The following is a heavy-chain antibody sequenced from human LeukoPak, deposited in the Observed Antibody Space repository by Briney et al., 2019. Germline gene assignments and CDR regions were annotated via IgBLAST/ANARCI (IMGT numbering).Heavy chain of an antibody. Sequence: SGGSLRLSCAASGFTFSSYAMHWVRQAPGKGLEWVAVISYDGSNKYYADSVKGRFTISRDNSKNTLYPQMNSLRAEDTAVYYCARDQDVDTATYAFDYWGQGTLVTVSS. V-gene: IGHV3-30*04. CDR3: ARDQDVDTATYAFDY. D-gene: IGHD5-18*01. CDR1: GFTFSSYA. CDR2: ISYDGSNK. J-gene: IGHJ4*02.